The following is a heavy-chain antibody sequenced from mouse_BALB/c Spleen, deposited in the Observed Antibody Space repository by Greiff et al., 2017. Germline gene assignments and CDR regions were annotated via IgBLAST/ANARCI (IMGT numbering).Heavy chain of an antibody. Sequence: DVMLVESGGGLVKPGGSLKLSCAASGFTFSSYAMSWVRQTPEKRLEWVASISSGGSTYYPDSVKGRFTISRENARNILYLQMSSLRSEDTAMYYCARGDYRYDYLDYWGQGTTLTVSS. J-gene: IGHJ2*01. V-gene: IGHV5-6-5*01. CDR2: ISSGGST. CDR1: GFTFSSYA. D-gene: IGHD2-14*01. CDR3: ARGDYRYDYLDY.